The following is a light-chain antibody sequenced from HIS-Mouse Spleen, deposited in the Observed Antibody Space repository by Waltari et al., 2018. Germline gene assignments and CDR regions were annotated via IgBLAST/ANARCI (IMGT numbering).Light chain of an antibody. Sequence: QSVLTQPPSVSAAPGQKVTISCPGSSPNIRNNYVPWYQQLPGTAPKLLIYDNNKRPSGIPDRFSGSKSGTSATLGITGLQTGDEADYYCGTWDSSLSAWVFGGGTKLTVL. CDR2: DNN. CDR3: GTWDSSLSAWV. J-gene: IGLJ3*02. V-gene: IGLV1-51*01. CDR1: SPNIRNNY.